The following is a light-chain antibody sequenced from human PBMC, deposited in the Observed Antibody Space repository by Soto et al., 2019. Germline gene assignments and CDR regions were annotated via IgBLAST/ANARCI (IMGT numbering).Light chain of an antibody. V-gene: IGKV3-15*01. J-gene: IGKJ1*01. CDR1: QSVSSN. CDR2: GAS. Sequence: EIVMTQSPATLSVSPGERATLSCRASQSVSSNLAWYQQKPGQAPRLLIYGASTRATGIPARFSGSGSGTEFTLTISSLQSEGFAVYYCQQYNNRRTFGQGTKVEIK. CDR3: QQYNNRRT.